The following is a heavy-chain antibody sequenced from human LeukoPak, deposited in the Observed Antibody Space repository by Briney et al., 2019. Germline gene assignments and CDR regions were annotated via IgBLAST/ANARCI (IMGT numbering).Heavy chain of an antibody. D-gene: IGHD4-17*01. CDR1: GGSISSGDYY. V-gene: IGHV4-30-4*08. CDR3: ARSPNDYGDHDAFDN. CDR2: IYYSGST. Sequence: PSETLSLTCTVSGGSISSGDYYWSWIRQPPGKGLEWIGYIYYSGSTYYNPSLKSRVTISVDTSKNQFSLKLSSVTAADTAVYYCARSPNDYGDHDAFDNWGQGTMVTVSS. J-gene: IGHJ3*02.